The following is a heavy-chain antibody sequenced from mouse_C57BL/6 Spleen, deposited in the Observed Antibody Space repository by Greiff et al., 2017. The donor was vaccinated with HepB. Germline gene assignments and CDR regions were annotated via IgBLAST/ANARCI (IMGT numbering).Heavy chain of an antibody. Sequence: VQLKESGPVLVKPGASVKMSCKASGYTFTDYYMNWVKQSHGKSLEWIGVINPYNGGTSYNQKFKGKATLTVDKSSSTAYMELNSLTSEDSAVYYCARREVYGYAMDYWGQGTSVTVSS. CDR1: GYTFTDYY. CDR2: INPYNGGT. J-gene: IGHJ4*01. CDR3: ARREVYGYAMDY. V-gene: IGHV1-19*01. D-gene: IGHD1-1*01.